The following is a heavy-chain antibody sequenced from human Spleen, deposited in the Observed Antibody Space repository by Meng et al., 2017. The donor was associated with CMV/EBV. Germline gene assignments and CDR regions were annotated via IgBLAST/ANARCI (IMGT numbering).Heavy chain of an antibody. D-gene: IGHD2-2*02. Sequence: SETLSLTCTVSTDSITHYYWSWIRQPPGRELEWIGNVYYTGFTKYNPSLKSRVTISVDTSKNQFSLKLSSVTAADTAVYYCARGSRVGKYQLLYQSWGQGTLVTVSS. J-gene: IGHJ4*02. V-gene: IGHV4-59*12. CDR1: TDSITHYY. CDR2: VYYTGFT. CDR3: ARGSRVGKYQLLYQS.